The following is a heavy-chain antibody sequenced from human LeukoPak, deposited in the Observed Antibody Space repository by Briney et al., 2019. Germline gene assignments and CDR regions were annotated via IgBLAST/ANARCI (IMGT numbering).Heavy chain of an antibody. V-gene: IGHV1-69*04. Sequence: GSSAKVSCKASGGTFSSYTISWVRQAPGRGLEWMGRIIPILGIANYAQKFQGRVTITADKSTSTAYMELSSLRSEDTAVYYCARDLELGEPLDYWGQGTLVTVSS. D-gene: IGHD3-16*01. CDR3: ARDLELGEPLDY. CDR2: IIPILGIA. J-gene: IGHJ4*02. CDR1: GGTFSSYT.